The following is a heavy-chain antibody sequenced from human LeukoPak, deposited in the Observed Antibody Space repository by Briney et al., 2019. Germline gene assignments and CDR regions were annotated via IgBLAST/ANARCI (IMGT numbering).Heavy chain of an antibody. CDR1: GGTFSSYA. CDR2: INPNSGGT. Sequence: ASVKVSCKASGGTFSSYAISWVRQAPGQGLEWMGWINPNSGGTNYAQKFQGRVTMTRDTSISTAYMELSRLRSDDTAVYYCARTYCSSTSCDNDAFGIWGQGTMVTVSS. D-gene: IGHD2-2*01. V-gene: IGHV1-2*02. CDR3: ARTYCSSTSCDNDAFGI. J-gene: IGHJ3*02.